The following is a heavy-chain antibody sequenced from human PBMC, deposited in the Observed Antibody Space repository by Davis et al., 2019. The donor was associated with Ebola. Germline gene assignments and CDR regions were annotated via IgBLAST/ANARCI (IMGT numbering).Heavy chain of an antibody. CDR3: ARAYDSSAHRYFQH. CDR1: GFTFSSYA. D-gene: IGHD3-22*01. J-gene: IGHJ1*01. CDR2: ISYDGSDK. V-gene: IGHV3-30*04. Sequence: GESLKISCVASGFTFSSYAMHWVRQAPGKGLEWVAVISYDGSDKDYADSAKGRFTISRDNSKNTLYLQMNSLRPEDTTVYYCARAYDSSAHRYFQHWGQGTLVTVSS.